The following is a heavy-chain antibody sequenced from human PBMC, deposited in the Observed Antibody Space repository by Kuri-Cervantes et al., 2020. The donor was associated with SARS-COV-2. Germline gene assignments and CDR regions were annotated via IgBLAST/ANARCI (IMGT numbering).Heavy chain of an antibody. CDR2: ISPMGGT. Sequence: SETLSLTCTVSGGSISSYYWSWIRQSPGKGLQWIGYISPMGGTDYNPSLKSRGTISVDTSKNEVSLKVTSVTAADTANYYCARGNLEVATIVGFDNWGQGTLVTVSS. CDR3: ARGNLEVATIVGFDN. J-gene: IGHJ4*02. CDR1: GGSISSYY. D-gene: IGHD2-21*01. V-gene: IGHV4-59*01.